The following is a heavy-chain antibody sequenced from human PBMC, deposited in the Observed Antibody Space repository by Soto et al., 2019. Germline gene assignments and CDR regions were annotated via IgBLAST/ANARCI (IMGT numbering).Heavy chain of an antibody. J-gene: IGHJ4*01. Sequence: GGSLRLSCEASGFPFGNYHMSWVRQAPGKGLEWVAGISAGGDGTTYADSVKGRFTISRDNSRNTLYLQMNSLRVEDTAVYYCAKEPRLQRGYWGEGTLVTVSS. D-gene: IGHD4-4*01. CDR2: ISAGGDGT. V-gene: IGHV3-23*01. CDR1: GFPFGNYH. CDR3: AKEPRLQRGY.